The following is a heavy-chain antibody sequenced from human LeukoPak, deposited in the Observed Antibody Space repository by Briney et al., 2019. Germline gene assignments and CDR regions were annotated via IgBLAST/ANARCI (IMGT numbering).Heavy chain of an antibody. CDR3: AKGDDYVWGSYRYLDY. CDR2: IWYDGSNK. J-gene: IGHJ4*02. Sequence: PGGSLRLSCAASGFTFSSYGMHWVRQAPGKGLEWVAVIWYDGSNKYYADSAKGRFTISRDNSKNTLYLQMNSLRAEDTAVYYCAKGDDYVWGSYRYLDYWGQGTLVTVSS. D-gene: IGHD3-16*02. V-gene: IGHV3-33*06. CDR1: GFTFSSYG.